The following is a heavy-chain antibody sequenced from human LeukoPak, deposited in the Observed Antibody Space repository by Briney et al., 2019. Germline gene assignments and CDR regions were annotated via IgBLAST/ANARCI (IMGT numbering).Heavy chain of an antibody. CDR1: GYTSTGYY. J-gene: IGHJ4*02. V-gene: IGHV1-2*02. Sequence: ASVKVSCKASGYTSTGYYMHWVRQAPGQGLEWMGWINPNSGGTNYAQKFQGRVTMTRDTSISTAYMELSRLRSDDTAVYYCARGPGIAVAGVGVDYWGQGTLVTVSS. CDR3: ARGPGIAVAGVGVDY. D-gene: IGHD6-19*01. CDR2: INPNSGGT.